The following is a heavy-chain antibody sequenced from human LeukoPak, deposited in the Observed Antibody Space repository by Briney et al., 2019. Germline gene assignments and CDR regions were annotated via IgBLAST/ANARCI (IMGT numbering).Heavy chain of an antibody. CDR3: ARLNILTGYLGSGYFDY. V-gene: IGHV1-46*01. CDR1: GYTFTSYY. Sequence: ASVKVSCKASGYTFTSYYMHWVRQAPGQGLEWMGIINPSGGSTSYAQKFQGRVTMTRDTSTSTVYMELSSLRSEDTAVYYCARLNILTGYLGSGYFDYWGQGTLVTVSS. D-gene: IGHD3-9*01. J-gene: IGHJ4*02. CDR2: INPSGGST.